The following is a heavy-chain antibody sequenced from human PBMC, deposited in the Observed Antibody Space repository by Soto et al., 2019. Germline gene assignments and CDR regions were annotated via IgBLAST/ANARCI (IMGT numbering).Heavy chain of an antibody. V-gene: IGHV3-74*01. CDR2: INSDGSST. CDR3: ARDFGY. J-gene: IGHJ4*02. D-gene: IGHD3-10*01. CDR1: GFTFSSYW. Sequence: EVQLVESGGGLVQPGGSLTLSCAASGFTFSSYWMHWVRQAPGKGLVWFSRINSDGSSTFYADSVKGRFTISRDNAKNTLYLQMNILSAEDTAVYYCARDFGYWGQGTLVTVSP.